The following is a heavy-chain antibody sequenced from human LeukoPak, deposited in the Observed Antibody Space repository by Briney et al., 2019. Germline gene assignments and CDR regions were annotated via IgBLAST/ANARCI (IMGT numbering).Heavy chain of an antibody. V-gene: IGHV3-73*01. CDR1: GFTFSGSD. CDR2: IRSKAYTYAT. D-gene: IGHD6-19*01. CDR3: AKDKGSVAGGGRFDS. J-gene: IGHJ4*02. Sequence: GGSLRLSCAASGFTFSGSDIHWVRQASGKGLEWVGRIRSKAYTYATAYAASLKGSFTISRDDSKNTAYLQMNSLKTEDTAVYYCAKDKGSVAGGGRFDSWGQGTLVTVSS.